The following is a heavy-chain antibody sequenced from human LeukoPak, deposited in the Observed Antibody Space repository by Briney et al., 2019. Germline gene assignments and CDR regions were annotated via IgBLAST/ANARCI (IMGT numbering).Heavy chain of an antibody. CDR3: AKDLHIVVVTAHDY. CDR2: INWNGGNT. Sequence: GGSLRLSCAASGFTFDDYGMSWVRQAPGKGLEWVSGINWNGGNTGYSDSVKGRFTISRDNAKNSLYLQMDSLRAEDTALYYCAKDLHIVVVTAHDYWGQGTLVTVSS. CDR1: GFTFDDYG. V-gene: IGHV3-20*04. D-gene: IGHD2-21*02. J-gene: IGHJ4*02.